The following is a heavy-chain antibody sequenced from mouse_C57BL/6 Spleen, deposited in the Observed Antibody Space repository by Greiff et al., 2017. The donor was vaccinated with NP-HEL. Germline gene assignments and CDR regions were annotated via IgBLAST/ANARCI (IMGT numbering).Heavy chain of an antibody. Sequence: QVQLQQPGAELVKPGASVKLSCKASGYTFTSYWMQWVKQRPGQGLEWIGEIDPSDSYTNYNQKFKGKATLTVDTSSSTAYMQLSSLTSEDSAVYYCARSHLYYFDYWGQGTTLTVSS. CDR1: GYTFTSYW. CDR3: ARSHLYYFDY. V-gene: IGHV1-50*01. J-gene: IGHJ2*01. CDR2: IDPSDSYT.